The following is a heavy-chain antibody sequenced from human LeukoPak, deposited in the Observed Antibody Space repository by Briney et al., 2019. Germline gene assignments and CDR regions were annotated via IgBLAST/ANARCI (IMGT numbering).Heavy chain of an antibody. V-gene: IGHV3-48*01. CDR1: GFIFSSYS. CDR3: ARDSAVAQDYYYYMDV. Sequence: PGGSLRLSCAASGFIFSSYSMKWVRQAPGKGLEWGSYISSSSRTIYYADSVKGRFTISRDNAKNSLYLQMNSLRAEDTALYYCARDSAVAQDYYYYMDVWGRGTTVTVSS. J-gene: IGHJ6*03. CDR2: ISSSSRTI. D-gene: IGHD5-18*01.